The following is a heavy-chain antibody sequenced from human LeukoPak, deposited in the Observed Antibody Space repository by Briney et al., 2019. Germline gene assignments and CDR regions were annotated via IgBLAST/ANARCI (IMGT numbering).Heavy chain of an antibody. CDR2: ISSSGSTI. CDR3: ARGRQNSGSYWDAFHI. CDR1: GFTFSDYY. J-gene: IGHJ3*02. Sequence: KPGGSLRLSCAASGFTFSDYYMSWIRQAPGKGLEWVSYISSSGSTIYYADSLKGRFTISRDNAKNSLYLQMNSLRAEDTAVYYCARGRQNSGSYWDAFHIWGQGTMVTVSS. V-gene: IGHV3-11*04. D-gene: IGHD1-26*01.